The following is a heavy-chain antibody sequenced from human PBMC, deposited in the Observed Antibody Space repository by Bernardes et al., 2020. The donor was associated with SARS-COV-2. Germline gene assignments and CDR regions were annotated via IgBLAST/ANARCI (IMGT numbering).Heavy chain of an antibody. CDR1: GFTFRNSA. J-gene: IGHJ4*02. V-gene: IGHV3-64*02. D-gene: IGHD5-12*01. CDR2: ISSAGGST. CDR3: ARKDLGSAYDGLDY. Sequence: VCSLIRSCVTSGFTFRNSAMHWVRQAPGKGLEFVSGISSAGGSTHYGDSVKGRFTISRDNSKNILYLQMGSLRLNDTAVYYCARKDLGSAYDGLDYWGQGILVTVSS.